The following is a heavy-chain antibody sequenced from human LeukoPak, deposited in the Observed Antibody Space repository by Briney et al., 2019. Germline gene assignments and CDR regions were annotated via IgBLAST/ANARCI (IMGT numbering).Heavy chain of an antibody. CDR1: GFTFSSYS. V-gene: IGHV3-48*01. D-gene: IGHD2-2*01. Sequence: GGSLRLSCAASGFTFSSYSINWVRQAPGQGLEWVSYISSSGSTIYYADSVKGRFTISRDNAKNSLYLQMNSLRAEDTAVYYCARDRCSSTSCQFWGQGTLVTVSS. CDR2: ISSSGSTI. J-gene: IGHJ4*02. CDR3: ARDRCSSTSCQF.